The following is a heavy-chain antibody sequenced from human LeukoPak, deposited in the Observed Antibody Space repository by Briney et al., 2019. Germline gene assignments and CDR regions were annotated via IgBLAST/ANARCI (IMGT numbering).Heavy chain of an antibody. V-gene: IGHV4-34*01. CDR2: INHSGNT. CDR1: GGSFSGYY. Sequence: SETLSLTCAVYGGSFSGYYWSWIRQPPGKGLEWIGEINHSGNTSYNPSLKSRVTMSVDTSKSQFSLKLSSVTAADSAVYYCARVYGTSAYYLAYWSQGTLVTVSS. J-gene: IGHJ4*02. D-gene: IGHD3-22*01. CDR3: ARVYGTSAYYLAY.